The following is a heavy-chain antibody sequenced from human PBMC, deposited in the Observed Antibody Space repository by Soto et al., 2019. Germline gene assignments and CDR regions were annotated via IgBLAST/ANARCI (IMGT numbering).Heavy chain of an antibody. CDR1: GYSFTSYW. CDR2: IYPGDSDT. Sequence: GESLKISCKGSGYSFTSYWIGWVRQMPGKGLEWMGIIYPGDSDTRYSPSFQGRFTISRDNSKNTLYLQMTSLRAEDTAVYYCARDLRKRGESYVRNMDVWGQGTTVTVSS. CDR3: ARDLRKRGESYVRNMDV. V-gene: IGHV5-51*01. D-gene: IGHD7-27*01. J-gene: IGHJ6*02.